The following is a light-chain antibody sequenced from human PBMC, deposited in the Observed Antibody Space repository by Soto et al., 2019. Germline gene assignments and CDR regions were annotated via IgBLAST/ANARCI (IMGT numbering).Light chain of an antibody. Sequence: STLAQPSSLSGSPGQSITISCTGTISDVGGYNYVSWYQQHPGKAPKLMIYVVSNRPTGVSKSFSGSKSGNTASLTISVLQAEDEADYLCSSYTSSNTTYVFGSGTKVTV. CDR3: SSYTSSNTTYV. J-gene: IGLJ1*01. CDR2: VVS. V-gene: IGLV2-14*01. CDR1: ISDVGGYNY.